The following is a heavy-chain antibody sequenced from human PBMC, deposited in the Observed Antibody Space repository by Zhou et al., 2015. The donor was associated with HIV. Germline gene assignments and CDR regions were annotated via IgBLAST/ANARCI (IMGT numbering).Heavy chain of an antibody. CDR2: ITPMFQTH. CDR1: GGTFSGSD. J-gene: IGHJ3*01. CDR3: ARSNMNYDYALDL. D-gene: IGHD3-16*01. Sequence: QEQLVQSGPEVRKPGSSVKVSCKASGGTFSGSDLSWVRQAPGQGLEWMGRITPMFQTHNYAEKFRARLNITVDRHTSAAYMELSSLTSEDAAVYYCARSNMNYDYALDLWGQGTKVIVS. V-gene: IGHV1-69*06.